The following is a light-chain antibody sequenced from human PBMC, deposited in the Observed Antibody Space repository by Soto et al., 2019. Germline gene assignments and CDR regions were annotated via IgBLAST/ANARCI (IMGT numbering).Light chain of an antibody. CDR1: QSVSSSY. CDR3: QQYVRSPPSWT. CDR2: DAS. J-gene: IGKJ1*01. V-gene: IGKV3-20*01. Sequence: ETVLTQSPGTLSLSPGERATLSCRASQSVSSSYLAWYQQKPGQAPRLLIYDASSTATGIPDRFSGSGSGTDFTLTISRLELEDFAVYYCQQYVRSPPSWTFGQGTKVEIK.